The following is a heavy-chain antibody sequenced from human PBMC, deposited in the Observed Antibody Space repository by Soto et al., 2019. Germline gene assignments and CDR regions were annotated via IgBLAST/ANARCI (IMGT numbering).Heavy chain of an antibody. CDR1: GFTFDDYA. CDR3: AKDMRGGSSSSRDYYGVDV. D-gene: IGHD6-13*01. V-gene: IGHV3-9*01. J-gene: IGHJ6*02. CDR2: ISWDSGTI. Sequence: EVQLVESGGGLVQPGRSLRLSCAASGFTFDDYAMHWVRQAPGKGLEWVSGISWDSGTIVYVDSVKGRFTISRDNAKNSLYLQMNSLRAEDTALYYCAKDMRGGSSSSRDYYGVDVWGQGTTVTVSS.